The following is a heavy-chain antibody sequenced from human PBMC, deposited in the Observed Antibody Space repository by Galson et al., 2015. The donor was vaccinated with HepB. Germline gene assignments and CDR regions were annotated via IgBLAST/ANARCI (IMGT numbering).Heavy chain of an antibody. D-gene: IGHD2/OR15-2a*01. Sequence: SLRLSCAVSGFTFSDYYRRWIRQAPGKGLEWLSYITNSGRSTSYADSVKGRFTISRDNAKNLLYLEMNSLRAEDTAVYYCARESRGNYFTFDYWGQGTLVTVSS. CDR1: GFTFSDYY. CDR3: ARESRGNYFTFDY. V-gene: IGHV3-11*01. J-gene: IGHJ4*02. CDR2: ITNSGRST.